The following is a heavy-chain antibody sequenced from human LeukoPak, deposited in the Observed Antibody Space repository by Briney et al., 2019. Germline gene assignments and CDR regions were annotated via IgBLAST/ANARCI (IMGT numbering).Heavy chain of an antibody. CDR1: GGTFSSYA. Sequence: SVKVSCKASGGTFSSYAISWVRQAPGQGLEWMGGIIPIFGTANYAQKFQGRVTITADESTNTAYMELSSLRSEDTAVYYCARVSDYGDSGFFDYWGQGTLVTVSS. CDR2: IIPIFGTA. V-gene: IGHV1-69*13. J-gene: IGHJ4*02. D-gene: IGHD4-17*01. CDR3: ARVSDYGDSGFFDY.